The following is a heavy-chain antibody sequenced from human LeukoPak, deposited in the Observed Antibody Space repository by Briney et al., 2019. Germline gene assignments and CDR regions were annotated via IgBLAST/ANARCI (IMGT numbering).Heavy chain of an antibody. CDR2: IKQDGSET. V-gene: IGHV3-7*05. Sequence: GGSLRLSCTATGFTFSNYWMSWVRQTPEKGLEWVANIKQDGSETVYVDSVKGRFTISRDNAQSSLYLQMNSLRAEDTAVYYCARSRGAGPGAYFDYWGQGTLVTVTS. CDR1: GFTFSNYW. CDR3: ARSRGAGPGAYFDY. J-gene: IGHJ4*02. D-gene: IGHD6-19*01.